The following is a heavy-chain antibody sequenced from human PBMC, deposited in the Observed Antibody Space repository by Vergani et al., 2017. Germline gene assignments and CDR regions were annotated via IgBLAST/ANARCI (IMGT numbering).Heavy chain of an antibody. V-gene: IGHV3-30*01. CDR3: ARDXFPYYYDSSGYYPFYFDY. D-gene: IGHD3-22*01. J-gene: IGHJ4*02. CDR2: ISYDGSNK. CDR1: GFTFSSYA. Sequence: QVQLVESGGGVVQPGRSLRLSCAASGFTFSSYAMHWVRQAPGKGLEWVAVISYDGSNKYYADSVKGRFTISRDNSKNTLYLQMNSLRAEDTAVYYCARDXFPYYYDSSGYYPFYFDYWGQGTLVTVSS.